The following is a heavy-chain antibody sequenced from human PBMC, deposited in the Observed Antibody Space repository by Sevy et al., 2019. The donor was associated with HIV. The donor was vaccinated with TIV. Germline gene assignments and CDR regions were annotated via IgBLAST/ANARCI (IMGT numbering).Heavy chain of an antibody. V-gene: IGHV3-53*01. Sequence: GGSLRLSCAASEFNVSSSYMSWVRQAPGKGLEWVSILYSVGSTYYAASVKGRFAFSRDNSKNTLYLQMNSLRAEDTAVYYCARAGTGSYRAYFDYWGQGTLVTVSS. D-gene: IGHD1-26*01. CDR2: LYSVGST. CDR1: EFNVSSSY. CDR3: ARAGTGSYRAYFDY. J-gene: IGHJ4*02.